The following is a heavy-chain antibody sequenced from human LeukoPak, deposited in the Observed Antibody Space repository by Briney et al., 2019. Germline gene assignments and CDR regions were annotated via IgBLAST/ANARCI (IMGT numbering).Heavy chain of an antibody. CDR2: IHGSDGTI. V-gene: IGHV3-48*02. D-gene: IGHD3-10*01. CDR1: GFTFSTYG. J-gene: IGHJ4*02. CDR3: TRSSLVRGLITHFDY. Sequence: GGSLRLSCAASGFTFSTYGMNWVRQAPGKGLEWVSYIHGSDGTIYYAGSVRGRFTISRDNAKSSLFLQMNGLRDEDTAIYYCTRSSLVRGLITHFDYWGQGTLVTVSS.